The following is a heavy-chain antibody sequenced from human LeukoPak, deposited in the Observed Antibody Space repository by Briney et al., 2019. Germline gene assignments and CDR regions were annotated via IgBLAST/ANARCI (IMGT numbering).Heavy chain of an antibody. CDR1: GGSFSGYF. D-gene: IGHD3-22*01. J-gene: IGHJ4*02. V-gene: IGHV4-34*01. CDR2: INHSGST. Sequence: PSETLSLTCAVYGGSFSGYFWSWIRQPPGKGLEWIGEINHSGSTNYNPSLKSRVTISVDTSKNQFSLKLSSVTAADTAVYYCARGGSGDSSGYHPFDYWGQGTLVTVSS. CDR3: ARGGSGDSSGYHPFDY.